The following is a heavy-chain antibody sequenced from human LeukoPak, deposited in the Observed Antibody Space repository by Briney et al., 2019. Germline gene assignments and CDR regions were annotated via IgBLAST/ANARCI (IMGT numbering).Heavy chain of an antibody. D-gene: IGHD3-10*01. V-gene: IGHV1-2*02. CDR3: ARVGIGDGNDAFDV. CDR2: IKPNSGGT. Sequence: ASVKVSCKASGYTFTAYYMHWVRQAPGQGLEWMGWIKPNSGGTNYAQKFQGRVTMTRDTSISTAYMELSRLRSDDTAVYYCARVGIGDGNDAFDVWGQGTMVTVSS. CDR1: GYTFTAYY. J-gene: IGHJ3*01.